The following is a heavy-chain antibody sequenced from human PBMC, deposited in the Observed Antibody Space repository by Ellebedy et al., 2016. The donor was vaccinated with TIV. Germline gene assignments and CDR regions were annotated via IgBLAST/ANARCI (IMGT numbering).Heavy chain of an antibody. CDR1: GYSISSGYY. D-gene: IGHD3-10*01. J-gene: IGHJ4*02. Sequence: SETLSLTXTVSGYSISSGYYWGWIRQPPGKGLEWIGSIYHSGSTYYNPSLKSRVTISVDTSKNQFSLKLSSVTAADTAVYYCARATGSGLFDYWGQGTLVTVSS. CDR3: ARATGSGLFDY. V-gene: IGHV4-38-2*02. CDR2: IYHSGST.